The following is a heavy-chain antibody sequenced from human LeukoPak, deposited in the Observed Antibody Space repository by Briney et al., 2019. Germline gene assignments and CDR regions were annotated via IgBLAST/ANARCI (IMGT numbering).Heavy chain of an antibody. J-gene: IGHJ4*02. V-gene: IGHV1-69*06. CDR1: GGTFSTYA. CDR2: IIPIFGTA. Sequence: ASVKVSCKASGGTFSTYAISWVRQAPGQGLEWRGGIIPIFGTANYAQKFQGRVTSTADKSTSTTYMELSSLRSEDTAVYYCARGSGITMVRGVIEYYFDYWGQGTLVTVSS. CDR3: ARGSGITMVRGVIEYYFDY. D-gene: IGHD3-10*01.